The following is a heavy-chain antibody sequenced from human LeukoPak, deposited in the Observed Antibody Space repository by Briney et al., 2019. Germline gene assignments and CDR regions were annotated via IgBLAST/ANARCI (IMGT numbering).Heavy chain of an antibody. V-gene: IGHV3-64D*06. D-gene: IGHD5-24*01. J-gene: IGHJ5*02. CDR1: GFTFSSYA. CDR2: ISSNGGSA. CDR3: VISRRDGSRFDP. Sequence: GGSLRLSCSASGFTFSSYAMHWVRQAPGKGLEYVSAISSNGGSAYYADSVKGRFTISRDNSKNTLYLQMSSLRAEDTAVYYCVISRRDGSRFDPWGQGTLVTVSA.